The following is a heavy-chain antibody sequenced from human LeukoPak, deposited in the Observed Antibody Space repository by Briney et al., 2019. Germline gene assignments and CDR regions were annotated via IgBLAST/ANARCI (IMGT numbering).Heavy chain of an antibody. CDR1: GFTFSRSW. CDR3: AKGGGWRWSYYYHYMDV. D-gene: IGHD2-15*01. V-gene: IGHV3-20*04. J-gene: IGHJ6*03. CDR2: ISWNGGST. Sequence: GGSLRLSCAASGFTFSRSWMTWVRQAPGKGLEWVSAISWNGGSTDYADSVKGRFTISRDNAKNTLYLQMKSLRAEDTAVYYCAKGGGWRWSYYYHYMDVWGKGTTVTISS.